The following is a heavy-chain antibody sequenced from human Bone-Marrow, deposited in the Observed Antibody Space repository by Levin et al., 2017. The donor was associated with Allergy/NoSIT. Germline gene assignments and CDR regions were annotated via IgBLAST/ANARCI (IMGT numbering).Heavy chain of an antibody. J-gene: IGHJ5*02. D-gene: IGHD2-2*02. V-gene: IGHV2-5*02. CDR1: GFSLSTSGVG. Sequence: SGPTLVKPTQTLTLTCTFSGFSLSTSGVGVGWIRQPPGKALEWLALIYWDDDKRYSPSLKSRLTITKDTSKNQVVLTMTNMDPVDTATYYCAHRIHCSSTSCYREIGWFDPWGQGTLVTVSS. CDR3: AHRIHCSSTSCYREIGWFDP. CDR2: IYWDDDK.